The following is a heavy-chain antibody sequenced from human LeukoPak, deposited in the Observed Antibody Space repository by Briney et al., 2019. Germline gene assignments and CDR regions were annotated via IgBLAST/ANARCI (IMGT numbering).Heavy chain of an antibody. Sequence: KGGESLKISCKASGYTFTNYWIGWVRQMPGKGLEWIGTIYPGDSDTRYSPSFHGQVTISADKSISTAYLQWSSLRASDTGIYYCARHNSVGATGWFDPWGQGTLVTVSS. V-gene: IGHV5-51*01. J-gene: IGHJ5*02. D-gene: IGHD1-26*01. CDR3: ARHNSVGATGWFDP. CDR1: GYTFTNYW. CDR2: IYPGDSDT.